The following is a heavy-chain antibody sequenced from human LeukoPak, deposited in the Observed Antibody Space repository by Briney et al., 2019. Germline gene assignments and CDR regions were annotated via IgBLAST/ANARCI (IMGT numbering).Heavy chain of an antibody. D-gene: IGHD1-26*01. CDR2: ISYDGSNK. CDR3: ARDRIVGATGDYYYYGMDV. CDR1: GFTFSNSG. Sequence: GGSLRLSCAASGFTFSNSGMHWVRQGPGKGLEWVAVISYDGSNKYYAASVKGRFTISRDNSKNTLYLQMNSLRAEDTAVYYCARDRIVGATGDYYYYGMDVWGQGTTVTVSS. J-gene: IGHJ6*02. V-gene: IGHV3-30*03.